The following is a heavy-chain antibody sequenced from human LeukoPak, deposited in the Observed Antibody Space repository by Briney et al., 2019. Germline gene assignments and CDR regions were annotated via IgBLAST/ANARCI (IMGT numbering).Heavy chain of an antibody. J-gene: IGHJ5*02. V-gene: IGHV4-4*07. CDR2: IYTSGCT. Sequence: SETLSLTCTVSGGSISSYYWSWIRQPAGKGLEWIGRIYTSGCTYYNPSLKSRVTISVDRSKNQFSLKLSSVTAADTAVYYCARASPGNWFDPWGQGTLVTVSS. CDR1: GGSISSYY. CDR3: ARASPGNWFDP.